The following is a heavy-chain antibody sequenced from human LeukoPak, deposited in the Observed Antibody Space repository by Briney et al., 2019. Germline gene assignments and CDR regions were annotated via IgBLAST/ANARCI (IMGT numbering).Heavy chain of an antibody. V-gene: IGHV1-2*02. CDR3: ARDPGTLSGYSIY. D-gene: IGHD6-13*01. CDR2: INPNSGGT. CDR1: GYTFTGYY. J-gene: IGHJ4*02. Sequence: GASVKVSCKASGYTFTGYYLHWVRQAPGQGLEWMGWINPNSGGTNYAQSFLGRVSMTRDASITTAYMELSSLISDDTAVYYCARDPGTLSGYSIYWGQGTLVTVSS.